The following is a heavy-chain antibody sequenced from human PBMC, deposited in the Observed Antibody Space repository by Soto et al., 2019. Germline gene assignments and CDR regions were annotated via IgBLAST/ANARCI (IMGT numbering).Heavy chain of an antibody. CDR2: IWYDGSNK. Sequence: GESLKISCAASGFTFSSYCMHWVRQAPGKGLEWVAVIWYDGSNKYYADSVKGRFTISRDNSKNTLYLQMNSLRAEDTAVYYCARERSSSFDYWGQGTLVTVSS. CDR3: ARERSSSFDY. V-gene: IGHV3-33*01. D-gene: IGHD6-13*01. CDR1: GFTFSSYC. J-gene: IGHJ4*02.